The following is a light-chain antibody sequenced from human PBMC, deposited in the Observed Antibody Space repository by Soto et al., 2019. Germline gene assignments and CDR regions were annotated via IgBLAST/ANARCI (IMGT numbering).Light chain of an antibody. Sequence: EIVLTQSPGTLSLSPGERATLSCRASQSVSNNYLAWYQQKPGQAPRLLSYGASNSATGITVGISGSGSGTDFTLTISRLEPEDFAVYYCQQYGSPGTFGQGTKVEIK. CDR2: GAS. J-gene: IGKJ1*01. CDR1: QSVSNNY. CDR3: QQYGSPGT. V-gene: IGKV3-20*01.